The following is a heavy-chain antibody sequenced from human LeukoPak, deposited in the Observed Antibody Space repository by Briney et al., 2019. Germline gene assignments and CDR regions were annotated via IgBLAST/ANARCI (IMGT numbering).Heavy chain of an antibody. D-gene: IGHD1-26*01. V-gene: IGHV3-23*01. CDR2: ISGTGGST. CDR3: AASRGAPQYFQH. Sequence: PGGSLRLSCAASGFTFSSYAMSWVRQAPGKALEWVSVISGTGGSTYYADSVKGRFSISRDNSKNTLYLQMNSLRAEDTAVYYCAASRGAPQYFQHWGQDTLVTVSS. J-gene: IGHJ1*01. CDR1: GFTFSSYA.